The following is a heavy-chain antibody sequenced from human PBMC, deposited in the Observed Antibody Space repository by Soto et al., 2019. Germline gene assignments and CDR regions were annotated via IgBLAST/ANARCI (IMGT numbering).Heavy chain of an antibody. J-gene: IGHJ3*02. CDR3: AINKAAYYDYVWGSYPQGHAFDI. D-gene: IGHD3-16*02. CDR2: IYYSGST. Sequence: SETLSLTCTVSGGSISSGDYYWSWIRQPPGKGLEWIGSIYYSGSTYYNPSLKSRVTISVDTSKNQFSLKLSSVTAADTAVYYCAINKAAYYDYVWGSYPQGHAFDIWGQGTMVTVSS. V-gene: IGHV4-31*03. CDR1: GGSISSGDYY.